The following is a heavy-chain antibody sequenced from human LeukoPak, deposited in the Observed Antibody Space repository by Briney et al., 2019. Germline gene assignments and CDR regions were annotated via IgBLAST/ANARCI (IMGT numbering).Heavy chain of an antibody. D-gene: IGHD2-2*02. Sequence: ASVKVSCKASGYTFTGYHMHWVRQAPGQGLKWMGWINPNSGGTNYAQKFQGRVTMTRDTSISTAYMELSRLRSDDTAVYYCARAADCSSTSCYTKLYNWFDPWGQGTLVTVSS. CDR3: ARAADCSSTSCYTKLYNWFDP. CDR2: INPNSGGT. V-gene: IGHV1-2*02. J-gene: IGHJ5*02. CDR1: GYTFTGYH.